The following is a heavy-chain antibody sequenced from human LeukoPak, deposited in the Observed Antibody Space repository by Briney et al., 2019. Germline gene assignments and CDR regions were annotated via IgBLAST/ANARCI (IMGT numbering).Heavy chain of an antibody. Sequence: SVKVSCKASGGTFSSYAISWVRQAPGQGLEWMGRIIPIFGTANYAQKFQGRVTITTDESTSTAYMELSSLRSEDTAVYYCASAVLRYFDSHDAFDIWGQGTVVTVSS. V-gene: IGHV1-69*05. CDR2: IIPIFGTA. D-gene: IGHD3-9*01. J-gene: IGHJ3*02. CDR1: GGTFSSYA. CDR3: ASAVLRYFDSHDAFDI.